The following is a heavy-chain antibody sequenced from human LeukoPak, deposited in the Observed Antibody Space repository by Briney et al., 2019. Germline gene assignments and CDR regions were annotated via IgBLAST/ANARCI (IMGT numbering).Heavy chain of an antibody. Sequence: PGGSLRLSCAASGFTFSSYEMKWVRQAPGKGVERGSYIISIRTTIYYAVSVTAPFTISTDNPNTSVYLQLTSLTPEYTAVYYCARSWLAVAGPEYSGQGTLVTVSS. V-gene: IGHV3-48*03. CDR1: GFTFSSYE. CDR2: IISIRTTI. D-gene: IGHD6-19*01. J-gene: IGHJ4*02. CDR3: ARSWLAVAGPEY.